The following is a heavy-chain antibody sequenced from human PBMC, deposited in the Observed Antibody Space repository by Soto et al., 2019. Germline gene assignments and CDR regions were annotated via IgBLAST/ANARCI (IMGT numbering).Heavy chain of an antibody. CDR3: ARVRYGGYSYYFDY. CDR2: IQQDGSEK. Sequence: PGGSLRLSCAVSGFTFSRFWMGWFRQAPGRGLEWVANIQQDGSEKYYVDSVKGRFTMSKDNVKNSLYLQMNSLGAEDTAVYYCARVRYGGYSYYFDYWGQGALVTVSS. V-gene: IGHV3-7*03. J-gene: IGHJ4*02. D-gene: IGHD4-17*01. CDR1: GFTFSRFW.